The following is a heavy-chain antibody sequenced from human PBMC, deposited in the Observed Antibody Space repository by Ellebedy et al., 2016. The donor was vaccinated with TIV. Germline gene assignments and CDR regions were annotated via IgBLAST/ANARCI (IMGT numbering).Heavy chain of an antibody. CDR3: AQYSGNDYVIVFDF. J-gene: IGHJ4*02. D-gene: IGHD5-12*01. CDR2: IYWDDDK. CDR1: GFSLSNSGVG. Sequence: SGPTLVXPTQPLTLTCTFSGFSLSNSGVGVGWIRPAPGKALEWLALIYWDDDKRYRPSLKSRLSITKDTSKNEVVLKMTKMDPMDTGTYYCAQYSGNDYVIVFDFWGPGTLVTVSS. V-gene: IGHV2-5*02.